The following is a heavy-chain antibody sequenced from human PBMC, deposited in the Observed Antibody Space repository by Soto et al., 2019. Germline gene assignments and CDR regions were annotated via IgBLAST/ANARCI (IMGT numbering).Heavy chain of an antibody. V-gene: IGHV3-66*01. CDR2: IYSGGST. J-gene: IGHJ3*02. CDR1: GFTVSSNY. D-gene: IGHD2-15*01. CDR3: ARDPLTFARYCSGGSCYSDAFDI. Sequence: GGSLRLSCAASGFTVSSNYMSWVRQAPGKGLEWVSVIYSGGSTYYADSVKGRFTISRDNSKNTLYLQMNSLRAEDTAVYYCARDPLTFARYCSGGSCYSDAFDIWGQGTMVTVSS.